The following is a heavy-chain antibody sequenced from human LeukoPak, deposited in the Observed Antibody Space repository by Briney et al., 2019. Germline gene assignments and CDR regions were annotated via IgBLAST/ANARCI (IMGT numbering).Heavy chain of an antibody. J-gene: IGHJ4*02. V-gene: IGHV3-33*06. CDR2: IWYDGSNK. Sequence: PGRSLRLSCAASGFTFSSYGMHWVRQCPGKGLEWVAVIWYDGSNKHYADSVKGRFTISRDNSKNTLYLQMNSLRAEDTAVYYCAKKRDSGGTQCYFDYWGQGTLVTVSS. CDR3: AKKRDSGGTQCYFDY. D-gene: IGHD2-15*01. CDR1: GFTFSSYG.